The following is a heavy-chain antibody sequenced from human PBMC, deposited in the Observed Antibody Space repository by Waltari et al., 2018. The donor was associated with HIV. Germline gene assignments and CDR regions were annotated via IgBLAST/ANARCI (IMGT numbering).Heavy chain of an antibody. V-gene: IGHV1-8*01. J-gene: IGHJ6*03. CDR3: ARAWRTMVRGGDYYYYMDV. CDR2: MNPNSGNT. Sequence: QVQLVQSGAEVKKPGASVKVSCKASGYPFTSYDIKWVRQATGQGLEWMGWMNPNSGNTGYAQKFQGRVTMTRDTSISTAYMELSSLRSEETAVYYCARAWRTMVRGGDYYYYMDVWGKGTTVTVS. D-gene: IGHD3-10*01. CDR1: GYPFTSYD.